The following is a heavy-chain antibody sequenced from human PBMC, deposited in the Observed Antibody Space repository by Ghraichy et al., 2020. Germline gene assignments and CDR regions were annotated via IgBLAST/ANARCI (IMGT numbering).Heavy chain of an antibody. V-gene: IGHV3-74*01. CDR3: ARGGDIVVVPAYYYGMDV. D-gene: IGHD2-2*01. J-gene: IGHJ6*02. CDR2: INSDGSST. Sequence: GGSLRLSCAASGFTFSSYWMHWVRQAPGKGLVWVSRINSDGSSTSYADSVKGRFTISRDNAKNTLYLQMNSLRAEDTAVYYCARGGDIVVVPAYYYGMDVWGQGTLVTVSS. CDR1: GFTFSSYW.